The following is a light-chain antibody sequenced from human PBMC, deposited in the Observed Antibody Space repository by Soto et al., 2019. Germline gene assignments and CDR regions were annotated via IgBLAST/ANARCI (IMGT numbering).Light chain of an antibody. CDR1: QSVSSN. J-gene: IGKJ4*01. V-gene: IGKV3-15*01. Sequence: EIVMTQSPATLSVSPGERATLSCRASQSVSSNLAWYQQKPGQAPRLLFYGASTGATGLPARFSGSGSGTEFTLTISSLQSEDFAVYYCQQYNNWPLTFGGGTKVDI. CDR2: GAS. CDR3: QQYNNWPLT.